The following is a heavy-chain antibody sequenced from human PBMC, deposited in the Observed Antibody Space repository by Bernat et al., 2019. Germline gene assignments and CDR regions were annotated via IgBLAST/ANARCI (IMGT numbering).Heavy chain of an antibody. J-gene: IGHJ4*02. Sequence: QVQLVESGGGVVQPGRSLRLSCAASGFTFSSYGMHWVRQAPGKGLEWVAVIWYDGSNKYYADSVKGRFTISRDNSKNTLYLQMNSLRAEDTAVYYCTSATVGAAADNWGQGTLVTVSS. CDR1: GFTFSSYG. V-gene: IGHV3-33*01. CDR2: IWYDGSNK. CDR3: TSATVGAAADN. D-gene: IGHD6-13*01.